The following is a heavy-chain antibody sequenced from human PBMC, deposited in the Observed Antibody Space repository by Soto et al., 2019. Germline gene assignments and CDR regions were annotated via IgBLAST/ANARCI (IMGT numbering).Heavy chain of an antibody. CDR3: ARRGYSYYYMDV. CDR2: ITVYNGNT. Sequence: QVQLVQSGAEVKEPGASVKVSCKASGFAFTNYGFNWVRQAPRQGLEWVGGITVYNGNTDYAQKLQGRVTLTTDTSSTTAYMELRSLISDDTAVYYCARRGYSYYYMDVWGKGTAVTVSS. V-gene: IGHV1-18*01. D-gene: IGHD3-16*01. J-gene: IGHJ6*03. CDR1: GFAFTNYG.